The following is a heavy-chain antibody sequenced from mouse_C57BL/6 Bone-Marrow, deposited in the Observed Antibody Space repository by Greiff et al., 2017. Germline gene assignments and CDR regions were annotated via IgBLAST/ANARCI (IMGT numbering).Heavy chain of an antibody. V-gene: IGHV5-4*01. CDR1: GFTFSSYA. CDR2: ISDGGSYT. Sequence: EVKVVESGGGLVKPGGSLKLSCAASGFTFSSYAMSWVRQTPEKRLEWVATISDGGSYTYYPDKVKGRFTISRDNAKNNLYLQMSHLKSEDTAMYYCARDQDGSSYWYFDVWGTGTTVTVSS. J-gene: IGHJ1*03. CDR3: ARDQDGSSYWYFDV. D-gene: IGHD1-1*01.